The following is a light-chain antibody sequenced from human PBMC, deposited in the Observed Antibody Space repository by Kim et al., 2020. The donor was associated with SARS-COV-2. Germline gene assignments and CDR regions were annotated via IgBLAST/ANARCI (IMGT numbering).Light chain of an antibody. Sequence: SSELTQDPAVSVALGQTVTITCQGDSLRRSYASWYQLKPRQAPVLVIFGQNHRPSVIPDRFSGSNSGNQASLTITGAQAEDEADYYCNSRDTSDNQWVFGGGTQLTVL. CDR3: NSRDTSDNQWV. J-gene: IGLJ3*02. CDR1: SLRRSY. CDR2: GQN. V-gene: IGLV3-19*01.